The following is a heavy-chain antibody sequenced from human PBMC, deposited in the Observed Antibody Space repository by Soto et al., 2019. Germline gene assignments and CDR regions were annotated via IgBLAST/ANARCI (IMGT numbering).Heavy chain of an antibody. Sequence: ASVKVSCKASGFDFGSFGIQFLRQTRGRGLEWIGWIVVVSGSTNYARQFQGRVAISRDMSSSTAYLDLYGLKSDDTAVYFCSADHPHMAMGWPVWGQGTTVTVSS. CDR3: SADHPHMAMGWPV. CDR2: IVVVSGST. D-gene: IGHD1-26*01. J-gene: IGHJ6*02. V-gene: IGHV1-58*02. CDR1: GFDFGSFG.